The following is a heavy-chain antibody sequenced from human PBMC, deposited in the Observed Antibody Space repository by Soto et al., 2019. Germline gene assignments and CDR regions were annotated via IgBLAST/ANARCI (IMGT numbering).Heavy chain of an antibody. V-gene: IGHV4-31*03. Sequence: QVQLQESGPGLVKPSQTLSLTCTVSGGPISSGGYYWSWIRQHPGKGLEWIGYIYYSGGTYYNPSLKRRVTISVDTSKNQFSLKLSSVTAADTAVYYCARGVVVPAAMGLDYWGQGTLVTVSS. D-gene: IGHD2-2*01. J-gene: IGHJ4*02. CDR2: IYYSGGT. CDR1: GGPISSGGYY. CDR3: ARGVVVPAAMGLDY.